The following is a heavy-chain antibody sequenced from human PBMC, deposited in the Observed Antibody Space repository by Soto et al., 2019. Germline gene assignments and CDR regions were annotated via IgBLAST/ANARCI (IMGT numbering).Heavy chain of an antibody. J-gene: IGHJ4*02. CDR1: GDSASSNSAA. D-gene: IGHD1-26*01. CDR2: TYYRSKWYN. CDR3: ARVEASTVPFNYFDY. V-gene: IGHV6-1*01. Sequence: KQSQTLSLTCAISGDSASSNSAAWNWIRQSPPRGLEWLGRTYYRSKWYNDYAVSVKSRITINTDTSKNQFSLQLNSVTPVDSAVYYCARVEASTVPFNYFDYWGQGTLVTVSS.